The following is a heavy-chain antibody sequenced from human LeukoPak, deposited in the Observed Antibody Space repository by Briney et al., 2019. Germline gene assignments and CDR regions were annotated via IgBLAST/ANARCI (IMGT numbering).Heavy chain of an antibody. V-gene: IGHV3-23*01. Sequence: GGSLRLSCAASGFTFSSYAMSWVRQAPGRGLEWVSGISGSGDNTYYADSVKGRLTISRDNSKNTLYVQVNSLGTEDTAAYYCAKGSYYDSSGSFYFDYWGQGTLVTVSS. J-gene: IGHJ4*02. CDR2: ISGSGDNT. CDR1: GFTFSSYA. CDR3: AKGSYYDSSGSFYFDY. D-gene: IGHD3-22*01.